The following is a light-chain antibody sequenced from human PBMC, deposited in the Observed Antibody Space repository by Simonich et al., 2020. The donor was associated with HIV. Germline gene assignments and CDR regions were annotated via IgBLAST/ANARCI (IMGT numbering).Light chain of an antibody. Sequence: EIVLTQSPATLSLSPGERATLSCGASQSVSSTYLAWFQQRPGQAPRLLIFGASTRATAIPARFSGSGSGTEFTLNISTMQSEDFAVYYCQQYNDWPWTFGQGTKVEIK. J-gene: IGKJ1*01. CDR3: QQYNDWPWT. CDR2: GAS. CDR1: QSVSSTY. V-gene: IGKV3-15*01.